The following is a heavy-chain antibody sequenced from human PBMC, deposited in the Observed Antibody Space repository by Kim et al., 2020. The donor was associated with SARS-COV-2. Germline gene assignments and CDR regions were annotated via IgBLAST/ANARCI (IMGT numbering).Heavy chain of an antibody. CDR3: AREGYCSSTSCYYFDY. J-gene: IGHJ4*02. Sequence: SPTSRVTISVDTSNNQFSLKLSSVTAADPAVYYCAREGYCSSTSCYYFDYWGQGTLVTVSS. D-gene: IGHD2-2*01. V-gene: IGHV4-31*02.